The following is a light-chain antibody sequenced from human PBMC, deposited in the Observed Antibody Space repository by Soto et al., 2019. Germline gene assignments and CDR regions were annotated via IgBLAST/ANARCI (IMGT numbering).Light chain of an antibody. Sequence: EIVLTQSPATLSLSPGERATLSCRASQRVSSYLAWYQQKPGQAPRLLIYDASNRATGIPARFSGSGSGTCFIRTIRSLEPEDFAVYYCQQRCTWPPLTVGGGAKGESK. J-gene: IGKJ4*01. CDR1: QRVSSY. CDR3: QQRCTWPPLT. V-gene: IGKV3-11*01. CDR2: DAS.